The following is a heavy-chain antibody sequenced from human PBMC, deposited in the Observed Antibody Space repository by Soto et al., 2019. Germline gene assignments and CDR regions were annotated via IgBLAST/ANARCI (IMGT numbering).Heavy chain of an antibody. CDR3: ARGSGIVALPGELEDVKYDY. CDR1: GQSFSGHS. CDR2: LNESGST. Sequence: QVQLQQWGAGLVKPSETLSLYCAVYGQSFSGHSWAWIRQPPGKGLEWIGELNESGSTYYNPSLNSRVTISTDTSKNQFSLKLSSVSAADTAAYFCARGSGIVALPGELEDVKYDYWGQGTLVNVSS. J-gene: IGHJ4*02. V-gene: IGHV4-34*01. D-gene: IGHD1-1*01.